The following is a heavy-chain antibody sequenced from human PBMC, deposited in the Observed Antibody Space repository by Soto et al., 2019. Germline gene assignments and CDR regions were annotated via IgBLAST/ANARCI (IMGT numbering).Heavy chain of an antibody. CDR3: ATSRVNRYYDFWSGSLDY. CDR1: GYTLTELS. CDR2: FDPEDGET. V-gene: IGHV1-24*01. J-gene: IGHJ4*02. Sequence: ASVKVSCKVSGYTLTELSMHWVRQAPGKGLEWMGGFDPEDGETIYAQKFQGRVTMTEDTSTDTAYMELSSLRSEDTAVYYCATSRVNRYYDFWSGSLDYWGQGTLVTVSS. D-gene: IGHD3-3*01.